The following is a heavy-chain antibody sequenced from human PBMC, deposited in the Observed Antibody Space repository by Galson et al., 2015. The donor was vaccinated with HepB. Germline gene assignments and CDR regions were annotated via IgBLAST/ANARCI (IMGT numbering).Heavy chain of an antibody. Sequence: TLSLTCAVSGGSISSGGYSWSWIRQPPGKGLKWIGYIYYSGSTYYNPSLKSRVTISVDTSKNQFSLKLSSVTAADTAVYYCARGAYCSGGSCYGEYYFDYWGQGTLVTVSS. CDR3: ARGAYCSGGSCYGEYYFDY. CDR2: IYYSGST. V-gene: IGHV4-30-4*07. D-gene: IGHD2-15*01. CDR1: GGSISSGGYS. J-gene: IGHJ4*02.